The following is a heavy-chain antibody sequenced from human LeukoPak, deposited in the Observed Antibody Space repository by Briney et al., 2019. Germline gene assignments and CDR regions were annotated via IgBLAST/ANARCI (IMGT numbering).Heavy chain of an antibody. D-gene: IGHD3-10*01. Sequence: ASVKVSCKASGNTFTNNGISWVRQAPGQGLEWMGWISAYNGNTNYAQKLQGRVAMTTDTSTSTAYMELRSLRSDDTAVYYCARDSGITMVRGGYNWFDPWGQGTLVTVSS. J-gene: IGHJ5*02. CDR3: ARDSGITMVRGGYNWFDP. CDR1: GNTFTNNG. CDR2: ISAYNGNT. V-gene: IGHV1-18*01.